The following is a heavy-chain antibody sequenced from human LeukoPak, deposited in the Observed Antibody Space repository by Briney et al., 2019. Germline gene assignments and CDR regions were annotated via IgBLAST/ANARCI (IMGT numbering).Heavy chain of an antibody. J-gene: IGHJ4*02. CDR1: GGSISSYY. D-gene: IGHD3-16*01. Sequence: PSETLSLTCSVFGGSISSYYWTWIRQSPPRGLEWIGHIYYSGSPNYNPSLKSRVTISSDTSKNHFSLKVTSVTAADTAFYYCARLSRAGEDYWGQGILVTVSS. CDR2: IYYSGSP. V-gene: IGHV4-59*01. CDR3: ARLSRAGEDY.